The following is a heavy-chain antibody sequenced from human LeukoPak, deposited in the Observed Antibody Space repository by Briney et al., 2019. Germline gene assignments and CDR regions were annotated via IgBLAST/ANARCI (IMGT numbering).Heavy chain of an antibody. CDR2: LDTGGRTT. CDR3: ASGLLMAGGTLDH. CDR1: GFTFRSHW. D-gene: IGHD6-19*01. J-gene: IGHJ4*02. V-gene: IGHV3-74*01. Sequence: GGSLRLSCAASGFTFRSHWMHWVRQAPGEGLVWVSRLDTGGRTTTYADSVRGRFPISRDNAKDTLYLQMNSLRAEDTAVYYCASGLLMAGGTLDHWGRGTLVTVSS.